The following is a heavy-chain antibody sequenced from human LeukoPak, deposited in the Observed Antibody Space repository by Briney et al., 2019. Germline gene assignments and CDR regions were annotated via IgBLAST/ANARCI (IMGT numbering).Heavy chain of an antibody. CDR3: ARDLYRIVVVPHYFDY. Sequence: GGSLRLSCAASGFNFSKYVMHWVRQAPGKGLEYVSAIRNNGDSTYYANSVKGRFVTSRDNSKNTVYLQMGSLRAEDMAVYYCARDLYRIVVVPHYFDYWGQGTLVTVSS. CDR2: IRNNGDST. CDR1: GFNFSKYV. V-gene: IGHV3-64*01. D-gene: IGHD3-22*01. J-gene: IGHJ4*02.